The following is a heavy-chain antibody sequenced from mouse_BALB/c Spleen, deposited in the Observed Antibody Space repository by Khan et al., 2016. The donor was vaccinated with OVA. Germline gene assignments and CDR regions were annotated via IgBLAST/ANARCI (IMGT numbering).Heavy chain of an antibody. CDR1: GYTFTSYT. Sequence: VQLQQSGAELARPGASVKMSCKASGYTFTSYTMHWVKQRPGQGLEWMGCINPCSGYTTYNQKFKDQSTLTADKSSSTAYMQLSSLTAEDSAAYYRARAVADYRYDGWLAYWGQGTLVTVSA. D-gene: IGHD2-14*01. CDR2: INPCSGYT. J-gene: IGHJ3*01. V-gene: IGHV1-4*01. CDR3: ARAVADYRYDGWLAY.